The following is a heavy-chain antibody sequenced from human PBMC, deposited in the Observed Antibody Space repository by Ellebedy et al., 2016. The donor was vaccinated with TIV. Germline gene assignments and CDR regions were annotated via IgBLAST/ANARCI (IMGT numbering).Heavy chain of an antibody. D-gene: IGHD4-23*01. CDR2: IVLGSGNT. CDR3: AASLSSTWSTPDY. J-gene: IGHJ4*01. V-gene: IGHV1-58*02. Sequence: AASLKVSCKASGFTSFTPVMQWVRHARGQRLEWIGWIVLGSGNTNYAQEFQDRVTITMEMSTSTAYMEVSSLRSEDTAVYYCAASLSSTWSTPDYWGHGAQVTVSS. CDR1: GFTSFTPV.